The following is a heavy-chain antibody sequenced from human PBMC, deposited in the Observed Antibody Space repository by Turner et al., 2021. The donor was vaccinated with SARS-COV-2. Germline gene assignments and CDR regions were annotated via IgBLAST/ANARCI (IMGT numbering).Heavy chain of an antibody. CDR3: ARDHGYRAQVGYYGMGV. CDR2: IKQDESEK. V-gene: IGHV3-7*01. D-gene: IGHD1-1*01. J-gene: IGHJ6*02. CDR1: GFTFSSYA. Sequence: VQLVESGGGVVQPGRSLRLSCAASGFTFSSYAMHWVRQAPGKGLEWVANIKQDESEKYYVDSVKGRFTISRDNAKNSLYLQMNSLRAEDTAVYYCARDHGYRAQVGYYGMGVWGQGTTVTVSS.